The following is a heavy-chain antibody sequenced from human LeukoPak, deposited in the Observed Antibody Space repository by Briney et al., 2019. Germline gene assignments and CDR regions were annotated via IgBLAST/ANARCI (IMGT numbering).Heavy chain of an antibody. CDR1: GFTFSSYS. Sequence: GGSLRLSCAASGFTFSSYSMNWVRQAPGQGLEWVSSISSSSSYIYYADSAKGRFTISRDNAKKSLYLQMNSLRAEDTAVYSCARDTRYGRGHYWGQGNLVTVSS. CDR2: ISSSSSYI. V-gene: IGHV3-21*01. J-gene: IGHJ4*02. D-gene: IGHD3-10*02. CDR3: ARDTRYGRGHY.